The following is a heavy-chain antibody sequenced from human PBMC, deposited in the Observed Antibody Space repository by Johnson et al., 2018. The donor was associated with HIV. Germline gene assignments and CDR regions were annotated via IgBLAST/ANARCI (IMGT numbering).Heavy chain of an antibody. CDR3: ARAPEVRGVDAFDV. D-gene: IGHD3-10*01. CDR2: ISSSGSTV. CDR1: GFTFSSYG. Sequence: VQLVESGGGVVQPGGSLRLSCAASGFTFSSYGMHWIRQAPGKGLEWVSYISSSGSTVYYADSVKGRFTISRDNTKNSLYLQMNILSAEDTALYYCARAPEVRGVDAFDVWGQGTVVIVSS. V-gene: IGHV3-48*04. J-gene: IGHJ3*01.